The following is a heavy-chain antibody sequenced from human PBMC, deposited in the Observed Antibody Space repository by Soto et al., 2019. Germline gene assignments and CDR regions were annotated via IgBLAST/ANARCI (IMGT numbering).Heavy chain of an antibody. D-gene: IGHD2-2*02. CDR1: GYTFTSYD. Sequence: ASVKVSCKASGYTFTSYDINWVRQATGQGLEWMGWMNPNSGNTGYAQKFQGRVTMTRNTSISTAYMELSSLRSEDTAVYYCARGLKDIVVVPAAIVYDYWGQGTLVNVSS. J-gene: IGHJ4*02. CDR3: ARGLKDIVVVPAAIVYDY. V-gene: IGHV1-8*01. CDR2: MNPNSGNT.